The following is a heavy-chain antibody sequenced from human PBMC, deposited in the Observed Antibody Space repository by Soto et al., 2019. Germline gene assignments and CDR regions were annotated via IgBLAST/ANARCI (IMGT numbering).Heavy chain of an antibody. D-gene: IGHD1-1*01. Sequence: QVQLVESGGGVVQPGRSLRLSCAASGFTFSTYGMHWVRQAPGKGLEWVAIISHDGSSKYYTESVKGRFTISRDNSKNTLYLQMDSLRVEDTAMYYCVRKVLEDGGQGTLVTVSS. J-gene: IGHJ4*02. CDR2: ISHDGSSK. V-gene: IGHV3-30*03. CDR1: GFTFSTYG. CDR3: VRKVLED.